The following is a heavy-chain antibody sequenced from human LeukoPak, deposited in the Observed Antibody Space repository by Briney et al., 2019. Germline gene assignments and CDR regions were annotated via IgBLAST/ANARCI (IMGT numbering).Heavy chain of an antibody. CDR2: IYYGGST. D-gene: IGHD3-22*01. Sequence: SQTLSLTCTVSGGSISSGDYYWSWIRQPPGKGLEWIGYIYYGGSTYYNPSLKSRVTISVDTSKNQFSLKLSSVTAADTAVYYCARTEVVDSSGYYYGSFDYWGQGTLVTVSS. CDR1: GGSISSGDYY. V-gene: IGHV4-30-4*08. CDR3: ARTEVVDSSGYYYGSFDY. J-gene: IGHJ4*02.